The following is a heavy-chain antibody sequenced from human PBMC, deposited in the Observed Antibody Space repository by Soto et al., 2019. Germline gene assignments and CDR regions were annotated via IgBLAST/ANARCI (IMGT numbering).Heavy chain of an antibody. J-gene: IGHJ6*02. CDR1: GFTFSSYG. V-gene: IGHV3-30*18. CDR3: AKMSAVAARYYGMDV. Sequence: GGSLRLSCAASGFTFSSYGMHWVRQAPGKGLEWVAVISYDGSNKYYADSVKGRFTISRDNSKNTLYLQMNSLRAEGTAVYYCAKMSAVAARYYGMDVWGQGTTVTVSS. D-gene: IGHD6-19*01. CDR2: ISYDGSNK.